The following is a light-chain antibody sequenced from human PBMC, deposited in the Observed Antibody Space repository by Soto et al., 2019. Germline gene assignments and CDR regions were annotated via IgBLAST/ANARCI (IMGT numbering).Light chain of an antibody. CDR3: QQYYSTPYT. CDR1: QSVLYSSNNKNY. V-gene: IGKV4-1*01. CDR2: WAS. J-gene: IGKJ2*01. Sequence: DIVMTQSPDSLAVSLGERATLNCKSSQSVLYSSNNKNYLAWYQQKPGQPPKLLIYWASTRESGVPDRFSGSGSGTEFTLAISSLQAEDVAVYYCQQYYSTPYTFGQGTKLDIK.